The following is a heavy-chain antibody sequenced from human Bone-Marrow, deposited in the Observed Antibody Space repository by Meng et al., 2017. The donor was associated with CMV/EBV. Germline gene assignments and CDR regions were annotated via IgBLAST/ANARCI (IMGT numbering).Heavy chain of an antibody. J-gene: IGHJ6*02. Sequence: ASVKVSCKASGYTFTSYAMHWVRQAPGQRLEWMGWSNAGNGNTKYSQEFQGRVTMTTDTSTSTAYMELRSLRSDDTAVYYCARGSDFWRGYYLAARYYYGMDVWGQWTTVTISS. D-gene: IGHD3-3*01. V-gene: IGHV1-3*02. CDR1: GYTFTSYA. CDR3: ARGSDFWRGYYLAARYYYGMDV. CDR2: SNAGNGNT.